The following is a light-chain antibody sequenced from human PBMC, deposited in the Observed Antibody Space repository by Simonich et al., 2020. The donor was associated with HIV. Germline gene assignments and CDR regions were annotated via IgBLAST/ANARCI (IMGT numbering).Light chain of an antibody. CDR3: QQYYDTPIT. CDR1: QRILYNSNNTND. V-gene: IGKV4-1*01. CDR2: CAS. Sequence: DIVMTQSPDSLAVSLGERATINCKSSQRILYNSNNTNDLAWHQQQPGQPPKLLIYCASTRESGVPDRFRGSGSGTDFTLTISSLQAEDVAVYYCQQYYDTPITFGQGTRLEIK. J-gene: IGKJ5*01.